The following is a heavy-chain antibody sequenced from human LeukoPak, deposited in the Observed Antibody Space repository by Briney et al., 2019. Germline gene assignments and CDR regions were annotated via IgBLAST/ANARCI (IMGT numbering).Heavy chain of an antibody. Sequence: ASVKVSCKASEYTXTAYYVHWVRQAPGQGLEWMGWINPNSGDTNFAQNFQGRVTMTRDTSISTVYMELSRLRSDDTAVYYCARVGQWLVENDWFDPWGQGTLVTVSS. CDR2: INPNSGDT. CDR3: ARVGQWLVENDWFDP. J-gene: IGHJ5*02. CDR1: EYTXTAYY. V-gene: IGHV1-2*02. D-gene: IGHD6-19*01.